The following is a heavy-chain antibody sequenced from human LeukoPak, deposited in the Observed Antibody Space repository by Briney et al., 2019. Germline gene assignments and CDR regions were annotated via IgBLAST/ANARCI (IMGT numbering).Heavy chain of an antibody. V-gene: IGHV3-23*01. CDR3: AKDYASRGLAVAPGI. Sequence: GGCLRLSCAASGFTFSSYAMSWVRQAPGKGLEWVSAISGSGGSAYYADSVKGRFNISRDNSKNTLYLQMNSLRAEDTALYYCAKDYASRGLAVAPGIWGQGTMVTVSS. CDR2: ISGSGGSA. J-gene: IGHJ3*02. CDR1: GFTFSSYA. D-gene: IGHD6-19*01.